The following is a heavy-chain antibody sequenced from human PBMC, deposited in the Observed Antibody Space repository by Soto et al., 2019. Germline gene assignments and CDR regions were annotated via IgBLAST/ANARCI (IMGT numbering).Heavy chain of an antibody. CDR3: ARDRIAVAGNPEYFQH. V-gene: IGHV3-66*01. D-gene: IGHD6-19*01. Sequence: GSLRLSCSGSGFIFSIYAIHWVRQAPGKGLEWVSVIYSGGSTYYADSVKGRFTISRDNSKNTLYLQMNSLRAEDTAVYYCARDRIAVAGNPEYFQHWGQGTLVTVSS. J-gene: IGHJ1*01. CDR2: IYSGGST. CDR1: GFIFSIYA.